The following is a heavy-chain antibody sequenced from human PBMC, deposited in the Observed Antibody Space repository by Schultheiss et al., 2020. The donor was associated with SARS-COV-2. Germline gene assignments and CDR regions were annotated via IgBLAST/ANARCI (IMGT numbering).Heavy chain of an antibody. CDR2: IYYSGST. CDR1: GGSISSYY. Sequence: SQTLSLTCPVSGGSISSYYWSWIRQPPGKGLEWIGYIYYSGSTNYNPSLKSRVTISVDTSKNQFSLKLSSVTAADTAVYYCARGGSGDYWGQGTLVIVSS. CDR3: ARGGSGDY. V-gene: IGHV4-59*12. D-gene: IGHD1-26*01. J-gene: IGHJ4*02.